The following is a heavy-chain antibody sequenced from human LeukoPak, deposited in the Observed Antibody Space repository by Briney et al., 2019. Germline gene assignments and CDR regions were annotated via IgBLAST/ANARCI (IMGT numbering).Heavy chain of an antibody. CDR1: GGSFSAYY. D-gene: IGHD4-11*01. V-gene: IGHV4-34*01. CDR3: VGSSVIGLDY. Sequence: SETLSLTCAVYGGSFSAYYWSWVRQPPGKGLEWIGEINHGGSTNYNPSLKSRVTISVDTSKNQFSLKLSSVTAADTAMYYCVGSSVIGLDYWGQGTLVTVSS. J-gene: IGHJ4*02. CDR2: INHGGST.